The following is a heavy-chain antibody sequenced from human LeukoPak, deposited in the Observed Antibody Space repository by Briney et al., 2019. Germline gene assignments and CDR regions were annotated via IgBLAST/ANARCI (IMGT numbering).Heavy chain of an antibody. D-gene: IGHD6-19*01. CDR3: ARASGCYDY. CDR2: IWFDGSNK. Sequence: GGSLRLSCAASGFSFSTYGMHWVRQAPGKGLEWVAVIWFDGSNKYYADSVKGRFTISRDNSKNTLYLQMNSLRVEDTAVYYCARASGCYDYWGQGTQVTVSS. V-gene: IGHV3-33*01. J-gene: IGHJ4*02. CDR1: GFSFSTYG.